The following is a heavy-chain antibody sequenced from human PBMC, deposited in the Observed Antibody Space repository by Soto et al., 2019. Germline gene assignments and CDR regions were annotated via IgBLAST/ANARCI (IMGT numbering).Heavy chain of an antibody. Sequence: QVQLVQSGAEVKKPGSSVKVSCKASGGTFSSYAISWVRQAPEQGLEWMGGIIPIFGTANYAQKFQGRVTITADESTSPAYMELSSLRSEDTAVYYCGVFGSGNYYYRMDVWGQGTTVTVSS. J-gene: IGHJ6*02. D-gene: IGHD6-6*01. CDR3: GVFGSGNYYYRMDV. CDR1: GGTFSSYA. CDR2: IIPIFGTA. V-gene: IGHV1-69*12.